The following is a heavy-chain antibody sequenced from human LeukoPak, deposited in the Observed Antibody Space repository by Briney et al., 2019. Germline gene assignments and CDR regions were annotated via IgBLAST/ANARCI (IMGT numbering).Heavy chain of an antibody. J-gene: IGHJ6*02. Sequence: PGRSLRLSCAASGFTFSSYGMHWVRQAPGKGLEWVAVIWYDGSNKYYADSVKGRFTISRDNSKNTLYLQMNSLRAEDTAVYYCARDFRYCSSTSCYKVGRYYYGMDVWGQGTTVTVSS. CDR1: GFTFSSYG. CDR2: IWYDGSNK. CDR3: ARDFRYCSSTSCYKVGRYYYGMDV. V-gene: IGHV3-33*01. D-gene: IGHD2-2*01.